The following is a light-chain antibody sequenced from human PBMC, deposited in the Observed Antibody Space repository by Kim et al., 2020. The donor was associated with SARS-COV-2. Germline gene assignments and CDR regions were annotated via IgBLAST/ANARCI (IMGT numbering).Light chain of an antibody. Sequence: GDRVTITCRASQSISSRLAWYQQKLGEAPKLLIYAASNLEAGVQSRFSGSGSGTEFTLTISSLQPDDFATYYCQQYYSYSTFGQGTKVDIK. CDR2: AAS. CDR3: QQYYSYST. V-gene: IGKV1-5*03. CDR1: QSISSR. J-gene: IGKJ1*01.